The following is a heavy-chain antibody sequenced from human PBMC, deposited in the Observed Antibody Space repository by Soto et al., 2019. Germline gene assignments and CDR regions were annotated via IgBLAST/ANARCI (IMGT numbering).Heavy chain of an antibody. Sequence: GGSLRLSCVVSGITFSTYRMHWVRQAPGKGLVWVSHIKSDGTVTHYTDSVRGRFIISRDNAKNTLFLQMNSLRAEDTAVYYCARENYDVWSGYYLDYWGQGTLVTVSS. CDR1: GITFSTYR. V-gene: IGHV3-74*01. CDR3: ARENYDVWSGYYLDY. CDR2: IKSDGTVT. J-gene: IGHJ4*02. D-gene: IGHD3-3*01.